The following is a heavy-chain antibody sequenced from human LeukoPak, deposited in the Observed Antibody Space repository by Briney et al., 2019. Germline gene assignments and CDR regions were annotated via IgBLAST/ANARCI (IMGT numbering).Heavy chain of an antibody. CDR2: LYGDGST. V-gene: IGHV3-53*01. CDR1: GFIVSMNY. Sequence: GGSLRLSCAASGFIVSMNYMTWVRQAPGKRLEWLSVLYGDGSTYYADSVRGRFTNSRDNSKNTLYLQMNSLRAEDTAVYYCAELGITMIGGVWGKGTTVTISS. D-gene: IGHD3-10*02. CDR3: AELGITMIGGV. J-gene: IGHJ6*04.